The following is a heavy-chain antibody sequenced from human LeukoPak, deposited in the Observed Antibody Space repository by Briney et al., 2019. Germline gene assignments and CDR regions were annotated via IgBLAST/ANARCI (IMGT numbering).Heavy chain of an antibody. D-gene: IGHD3-3*01. CDR3: ARAVSSYGVAIPTY. V-gene: IGHV1-46*01. Sequence: GASVKVSCKASGYTFTDFFVHWVRQPPGQGLEWVGLINPSDGGTTYAQKFQGRVAMTRDLSTSTVYLDLSSLRSEDTAVYYCARAVSSYGVAIPTYGGQGTLVTVSS. CDR1: GYTFTDFF. J-gene: IGHJ4*02. CDR2: INPSDGGT.